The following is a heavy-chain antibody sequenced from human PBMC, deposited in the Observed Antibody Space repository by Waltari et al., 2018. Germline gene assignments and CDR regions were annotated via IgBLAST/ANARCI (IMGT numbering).Heavy chain of an antibody. Sequence: QVQLQQWGAGLLKPSETLSLTCAVYGGSFSGYYWSWIRQPPGKGLEWIGEINHSGSTNYNPSRKSRVTISVDTSKNQFSLKLSSVTAADTAVYYCARLYCSSTSCVPLDIWGQGTMVTVSS. CDR1: GGSFSGYY. D-gene: IGHD2-2*01. CDR3: ARLYCSSTSCVPLDI. J-gene: IGHJ3*02. CDR2: INHSGST. V-gene: IGHV4-34*01.